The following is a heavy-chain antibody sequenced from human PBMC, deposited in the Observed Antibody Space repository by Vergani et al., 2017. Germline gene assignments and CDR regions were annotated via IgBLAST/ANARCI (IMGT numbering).Heavy chain of an antibody. CDR2: VYYSGTT. CDR3: ARGQTGYSRDWSTYFFYMDV. D-gene: IGHD3/OR15-3a*01. CDR1: GDAISRDTYS. Sequence: QLQLQESDSRLVNPSQTLSLTCTLSGDAISRDTYSWNWVRQPPGKPLEWIGSVYYSGTTYYNPSLGGRVTMSIDKSKNHFSLTLTSVTAADSAFYFCARGQTGYSRDWSTYFFYMDVWGKGKTVVVSS. V-gene: IGHV4-30-2*01. J-gene: IGHJ6*03.